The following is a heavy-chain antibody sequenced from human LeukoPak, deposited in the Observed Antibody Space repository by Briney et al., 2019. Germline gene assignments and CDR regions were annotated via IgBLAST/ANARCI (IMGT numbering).Heavy chain of an antibody. D-gene: IGHD2/OR15-2a*01. V-gene: IGHV3-74*01. CDR1: GNYW. CDR3: VSFYETY. CDR2: INSDGSWT. J-gene: IGHJ4*02. Sequence: GGSLRLSCAASGNYWMHWVRQAPGKGLVWVSHINSDGSWTSYADSVKGRFTISKDNAKNTVYLQMNSLRAEDTVVYYCVSFYETYWGRGTLVTVSS.